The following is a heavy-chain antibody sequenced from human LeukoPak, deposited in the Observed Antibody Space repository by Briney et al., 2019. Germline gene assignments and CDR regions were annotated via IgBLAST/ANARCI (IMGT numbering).Heavy chain of an antibody. CDR2: INSDGSST. Sequence: GGFLRLSCAASGFTFSSYWMHWVRQAPGKGLVWVSRINSDGSSTSYADSVKGRFTISRDNAKNTLYLQMNSLRAEDTAVYYCARSLVVGATYPYHWGQGTLVTVSS. CDR3: ARSLVVGATYPYH. D-gene: IGHD1-26*01. CDR1: GFTFSSYW. V-gene: IGHV3-74*01. J-gene: IGHJ5*02.